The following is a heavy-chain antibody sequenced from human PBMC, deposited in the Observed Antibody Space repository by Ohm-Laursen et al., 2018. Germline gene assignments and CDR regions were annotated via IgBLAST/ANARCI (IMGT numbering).Heavy chain of an antibody. CDR2: IYYNGNP. CDR3: VLYSSFSVS. Sequence: SQTLSLTCTVSGGSLRNYYWSWIRQPPGKGLEWIGYIYYNGNPRYNPSLESRVTISVDPSKNQFSLKLNSVTAADTVLYYCVLYSSFSVSWGQGTLVTVSS. D-gene: IGHD6-6*01. CDR1: GGSLRNYY. J-gene: IGHJ5*02. V-gene: IGHV4-59*08.